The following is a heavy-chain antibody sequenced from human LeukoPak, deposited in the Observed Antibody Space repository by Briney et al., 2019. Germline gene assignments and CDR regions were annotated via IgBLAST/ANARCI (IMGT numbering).Heavy chain of an antibody. J-gene: IGHJ4*02. Sequence: ASVKVSCKVSGYTLTELSMHWVRQAPGKGLEWMGGFDPEGGETIYAQKFQGRVTMTEDTSTDTAYMELSSLRSEDTAVYYCATDREGYSYGHHLDYWGQGTLVTVSS. V-gene: IGHV1-24*01. CDR2: FDPEGGET. D-gene: IGHD5-18*01. CDR3: ATDREGYSYGHHLDY. CDR1: GYTLTELS.